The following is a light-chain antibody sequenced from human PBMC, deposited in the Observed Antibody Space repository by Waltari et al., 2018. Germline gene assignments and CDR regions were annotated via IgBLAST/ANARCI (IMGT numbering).Light chain of an antibody. CDR2: DTS. CDR1: TGAVTSGHY. CDR3: LLVYSDIRV. Sequence: QAVVTQEPSLTVSPGGTVTLTCGSSTGAVTSGHYPYWFQQKPGQVPRKLIYDTSNQHSWTPARFSCSLLGGKAALTLSGAQPEDEAEYYCLLVYSDIRVFGGGTKLTVL. J-gene: IGLJ3*02. V-gene: IGLV7-46*01.